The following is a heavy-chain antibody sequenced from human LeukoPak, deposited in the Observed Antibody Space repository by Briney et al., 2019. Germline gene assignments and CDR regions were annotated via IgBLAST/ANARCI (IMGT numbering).Heavy chain of an antibody. CDR3: ARANSGSYYGYYYYYRDV. Sequence: GGSLRLSCAASGFTVSSNYMSWVRQAPGKGLEWVSVIYSGGSTYYADSVKGRFTISRDNSKNTLYLQMNSLRAEDTDVYYCARANSGSYYGYYYYYRDVWGKGTTVTVCS. D-gene: IGHD1-26*01. J-gene: IGHJ6*03. CDR2: IYSGGST. V-gene: IGHV3-66*02. CDR1: GFTVSSNY.